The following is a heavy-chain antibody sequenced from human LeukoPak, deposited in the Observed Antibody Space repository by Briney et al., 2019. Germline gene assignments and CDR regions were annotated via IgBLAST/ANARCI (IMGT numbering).Heavy chain of an antibody. V-gene: IGHV3-49*03. CDR2: IRSKAYGGTT. J-gene: IGHJ4*02. Sequence: PGGSLRLSCAASGFIFDDYAMSWFRQAPGKGLEWVGFIRSKAYGGTTEYAASVEGRFTISRDDSKSIAYLQMNSLKTEDTAVYYCTREPLRYFDWLTHFDYWGQGTLVTVSS. D-gene: IGHD3-9*01. CDR3: TREPLRYFDWLTHFDY. CDR1: GFIFDDYA.